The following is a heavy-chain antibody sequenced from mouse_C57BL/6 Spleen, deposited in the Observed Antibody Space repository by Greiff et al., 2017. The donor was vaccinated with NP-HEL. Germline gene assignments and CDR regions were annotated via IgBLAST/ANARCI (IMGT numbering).Heavy chain of an antibody. Sequence: QVQLQQPGAELVKPGASVKLSCKASGYTFTSYWMHWVKQRPGQGLEWIGMIHPNSGSTNYNEKFKSKATLTVDKSSSTAYMQLSSLTSEDSAVYYCARGDYGSRRAMDYWGQGTSVTVSS. V-gene: IGHV1-64*01. CDR2: IHPNSGST. CDR3: ARGDYGSRRAMDY. J-gene: IGHJ4*01. D-gene: IGHD1-1*01. CDR1: GYTFTSYW.